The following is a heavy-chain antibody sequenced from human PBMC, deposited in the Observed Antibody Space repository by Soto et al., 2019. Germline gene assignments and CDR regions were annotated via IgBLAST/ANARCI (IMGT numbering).Heavy chain of an antibody. J-gene: IGHJ4*02. Sequence: EVQLLESGGGLVQPGGSLRLSCAASGFTFSVYGMTCVRQGPGKGLEWVSLISGNGGTAYYADSVEGRFTISRDNSKNTLYLQMNSLRAEDTAVYYCAQNPAEIVPGGADYWCQGTLVTVSS. D-gene: IGHD2-15*01. CDR3: AQNPAEIVPGGADY. CDR1: GFTFSVYG. V-gene: IGHV3-23*01. CDR2: ISGNGGTA.